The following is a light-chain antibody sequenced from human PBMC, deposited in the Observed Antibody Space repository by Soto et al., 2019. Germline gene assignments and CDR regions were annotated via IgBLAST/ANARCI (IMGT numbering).Light chain of an antibody. CDR1: QSISNY. Sequence: DIQMTQSPSSLSASVGDRVTITCRASQSISNYLNWYQQKPGKAPKLLIYAASSLQSGVPSRFNGSGSGTDFTLTISSLQPEDFATYYWQQSYSTPWTFGQGTKVEIK. CDR2: AAS. V-gene: IGKV1-39*01. J-gene: IGKJ1*01. CDR3: QQSYSTPWT.